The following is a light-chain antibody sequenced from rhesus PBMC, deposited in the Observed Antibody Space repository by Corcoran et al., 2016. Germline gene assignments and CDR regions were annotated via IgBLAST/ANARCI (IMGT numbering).Light chain of an antibody. CDR2: VLS. Sequence: DIQMTQSPSSLSASVGDRVTISCRASHNIYRNLAWYQQKPGKAPKLLIYVLSNLQTGIPSRFRGSRSGTDFNHTISSLQPEDSATYICPHYYDHPRTFGQGTKVEIK. CDR1: HNIYRN. CDR3: PHYYDHPRT. J-gene: IGKJ1*01. V-gene: IGKV1-25*02.